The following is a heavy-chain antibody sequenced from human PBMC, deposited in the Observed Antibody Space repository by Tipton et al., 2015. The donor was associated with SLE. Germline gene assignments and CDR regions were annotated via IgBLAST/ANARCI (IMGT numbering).Heavy chain of an antibody. CDR3: ARGSVVADDF. J-gene: IGHJ4*02. V-gene: IGHV4-59*11. CDR2: IYYTGST. D-gene: IGHD2-15*01. CDR1: DDSIGSHY. Sequence: TLSLTCTVSDDSIGSHYWTWIRQPPGKGLEYIGYIYYTGSTNYHPSLKSRVTISVDTSKNQLSLKLTSVTAADTAVYYCARGSVVADDFWGQGTLVTVSS.